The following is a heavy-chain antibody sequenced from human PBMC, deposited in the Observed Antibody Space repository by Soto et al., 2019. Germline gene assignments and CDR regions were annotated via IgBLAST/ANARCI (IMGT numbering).Heavy chain of an antibody. CDR3: AKGTPPYCPAARCYHFDY. J-gene: IGHJ4*02. CDR1: GFTFSSYA. CDR2: IIGNGDNT. D-gene: IGHD2-15*01. Sequence: RLSCAASGFTFSSYAINWVRLAPGKRPEWASTIIGNGDNTYYADSVKGRFTISSDNSKNPLYMHMNSLRAEDTALSYCAKGTPPYCPAARCYHFDYWGQGTQVADSS. V-gene: IGHV3-23*01.